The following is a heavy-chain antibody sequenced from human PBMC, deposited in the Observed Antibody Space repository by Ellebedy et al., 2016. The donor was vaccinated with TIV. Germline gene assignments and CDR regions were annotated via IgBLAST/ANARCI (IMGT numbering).Heavy chain of an antibody. J-gene: IGHJ4*02. CDR2: IYYSGST. V-gene: IGHV4-59*01. Sequence: SETLSLXXTVSGGSISSYYWSWIRQPPGKGLEWIGYIYYSGSTNYNPSLKSRVTISVDTSKNQFSLKLSSVTAADTAVYYCARYYRLYLDYWGQGTLVTVSS. D-gene: IGHD3-10*01. CDR1: GGSISSYY. CDR3: ARYYRLYLDY.